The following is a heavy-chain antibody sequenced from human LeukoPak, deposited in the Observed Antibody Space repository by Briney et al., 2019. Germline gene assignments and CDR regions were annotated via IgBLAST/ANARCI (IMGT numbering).Heavy chain of an antibody. J-gene: IGHJ4*02. V-gene: IGHV1-8*01. CDR3: ASGAVEDY. CDR2: MNPNSGNT. D-gene: IGHD6-19*01. Sequence: VASVKVSCKASGYTLTSYDINWVRQATGQGLEWMGWMNPNSGNTGYAQKFQGRVTMTRNTSISTAYMELSNLRSEDTAVYYCASGAVEDYWGQGTLVTVSS. CDR1: GYTLTSYD.